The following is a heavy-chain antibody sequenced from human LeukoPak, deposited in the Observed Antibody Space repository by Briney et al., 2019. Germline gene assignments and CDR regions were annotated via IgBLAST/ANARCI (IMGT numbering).Heavy chain of an antibody. D-gene: IGHD4-11*01. CDR3: ARDSRTVTEPSNFDY. J-gene: IGHJ4*02. CDR1: GFTFSDYY. Sequence: PGGSLRLSCAASGFTFSDYYMSWIRQAPGKGLEWVSYISSSGSTIYYADSVKGRFTISRDNAKNSLYLQMNSLRAEDTAVYYCARDSRTVTEPSNFDYWGQGTLVTVSS. CDR2: ISSSGSTI. V-gene: IGHV3-11*01.